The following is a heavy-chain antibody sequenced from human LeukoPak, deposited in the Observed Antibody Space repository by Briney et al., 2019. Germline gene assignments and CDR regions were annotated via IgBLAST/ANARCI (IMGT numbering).Heavy chain of an antibody. J-gene: IGHJ5*02. D-gene: IGHD5-18*01. CDR3: ARRLTHSYGYVWFDP. V-gene: IGHV5-10-1*01. CDR1: GYSFTSYW. CDR2: IDPSDSYT. Sequence: GESLKISCKGSGYSFTSYWISWVRQMPGKGLEWMGRIDPSDSYTNYSPSFQGHVTISADKSISNAYLQWSSLKASDTAMYYCARRLTHSYGYVWFDPWGQGTLVTVSS.